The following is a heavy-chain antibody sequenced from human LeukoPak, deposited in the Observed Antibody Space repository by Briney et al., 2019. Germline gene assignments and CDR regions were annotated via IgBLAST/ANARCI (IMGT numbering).Heavy chain of an antibody. J-gene: IGHJ4*02. CDR1: GGSISSGGSS. V-gene: IGHV4-30-2*01. D-gene: IGHD1-1*01. CDR2: IYHSGST. Sequence: SETLSLTCAVSGGSISSGGSSWSWIRQPPGKGLEWIGYIYHSGSTYYNPSLKSRVTISADRSKNQFSLMLSSVTAADTDVYYCARNWNDGYDYWGQGTLVTVSS. CDR3: ARNWNDGYDY.